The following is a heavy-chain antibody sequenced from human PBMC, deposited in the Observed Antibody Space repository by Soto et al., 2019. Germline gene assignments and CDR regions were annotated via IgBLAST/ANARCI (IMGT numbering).Heavy chain of an antibody. J-gene: IGHJ4*02. CDR1: GFTFGDYG. V-gene: IGHV1-18*01. D-gene: IGHD6-19*01. CDR3: ARDLGVQPGGCGRCSMAY. Sequence: QVQLVQSESEVEKPGASVKVSCKTSGFTFGDYGITWVRQAPEQGLEWMGWISGHNGFTNYAQKLQDRVIMTTDTSTTTAYMELRSLTSDDTAIYYCARDLGVQPGGCGRCSMAYWGQGTLVTVSS. CDR2: ISGHNGFT.